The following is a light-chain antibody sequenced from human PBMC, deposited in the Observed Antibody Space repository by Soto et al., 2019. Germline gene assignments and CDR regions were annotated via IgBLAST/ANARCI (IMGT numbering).Light chain of an antibody. CDR2: DAS. Sequence: DIQMTQSPATLSASVGDSVTITCRASQSISHWLAWYQQKPGKAPKFLIYDASSLESGVPSRFSGSGSGTEFTLTISSLQPDDFATYYCQHYNSYGTFGQGTRWIS. J-gene: IGKJ1*01. CDR3: QHYNSYGT. V-gene: IGKV1-5*01. CDR1: QSISHW.